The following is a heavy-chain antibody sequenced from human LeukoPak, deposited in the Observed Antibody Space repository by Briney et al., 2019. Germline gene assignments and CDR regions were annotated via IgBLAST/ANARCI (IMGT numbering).Heavy chain of an antibody. CDR3: ARGIEASSGWYVIDY. J-gene: IGHJ4*02. Sequence: GASVTVSFKASGYIFTRYAIHWVRQAPGQRLEWMGWINAGNGNTKYSQKIQGRVTITRDTSASTAYMEVSSLRSEDTAVYYCARGIEASSGWYVIDYWGQGTLVTVSS. CDR2: INAGNGNT. CDR1: GYIFTRYA. D-gene: IGHD6-19*01. V-gene: IGHV1-3*01.